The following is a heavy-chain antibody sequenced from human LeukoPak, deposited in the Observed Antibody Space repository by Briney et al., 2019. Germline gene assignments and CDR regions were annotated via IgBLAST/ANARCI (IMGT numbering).Heavy chain of an antibody. CDR3: ARDYGRDPSFDY. V-gene: IGHV1-2*02. Sequence: ASVKVSCKASGYTFTGYYMHWVRQAPGQGLEWMGWINPNSGGTNYAQKFQGRVTMTRDTSISTAYMELSRLRSDDTAVYYCARDYGRDPSFDYWGQGTLVTVSS. J-gene: IGHJ4*02. D-gene: IGHD3-16*01. CDR1: GYTFTGYY. CDR2: INPNSGGT.